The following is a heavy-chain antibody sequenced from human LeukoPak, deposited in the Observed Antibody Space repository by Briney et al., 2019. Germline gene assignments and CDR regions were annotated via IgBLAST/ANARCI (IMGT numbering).Heavy chain of an antibody. D-gene: IGHD4-17*01. Sequence: PGGSLRLSCAASGFTVSSNYMSWVRQAPGKGLEWVSVIYSGGSTYYADSVKGRFTISRDNSKNTLYLQMNSLRAEDTAVYYCAKAPGLRFLGFDPWGQGTLVTVSS. CDR3: AKAPGLRFLGFDP. J-gene: IGHJ5*02. CDR1: GFTVSSNY. V-gene: IGHV3-66*01. CDR2: IYSGGST.